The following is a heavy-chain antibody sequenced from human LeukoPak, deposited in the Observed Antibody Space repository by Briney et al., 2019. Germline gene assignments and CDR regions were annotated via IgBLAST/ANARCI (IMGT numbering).Heavy chain of an antibody. CDR2: VSSSSTYI. CDR1: GFTFSSYS. D-gene: IGHD2-2*01. V-gene: IGHV3-21*01. J-gene: IGHJ5*02. CDR3: ARDRCSSTSCYAFDP. Sequence: GGSLRLSCAASGFTFSSYSMNWVRQAPGKGLEWVSFVSSSSTYIDYADSVKGRFTISRDNAKNSLYLQMNSLRADDTAVYYCARDRCSSTSCYAFDPWGQGTLATVSS.